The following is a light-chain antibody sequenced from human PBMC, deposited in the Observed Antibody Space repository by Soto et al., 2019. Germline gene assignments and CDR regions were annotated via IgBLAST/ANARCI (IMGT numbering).Light chain of an antibody. V-gene: IGKV1-5*01. Sequence: DIQMNMSPSTLSASVGDRVTIPCRASQSISRWLAWYQQKPGKAPKLLIYDASTLESGVPSRFSGRGSGTEFTLTISSLQPAAVATYYCQQYYSYCTFGQWTKV. CDR3: QQYYSYCT. CDR1: QSISRW. CDR2: DAS. J-gene: IGKJ1*01.